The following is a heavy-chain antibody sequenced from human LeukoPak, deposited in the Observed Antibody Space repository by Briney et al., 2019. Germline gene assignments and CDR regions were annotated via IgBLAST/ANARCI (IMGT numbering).Heavy chain of an antibody. J-gene: IGHJ4*02. V-gene: IGHV1-2*02. D-gene: IGHD2-15*01. CDR1: GYTFTGYY. CDR3: ARVGFCSGGLCPYYFDY. CDR2: INPNSGGT. Sequence: ASAKVSCKASGYTFTGYYMHWVRQAPGQGLEWMGWINPNSGGTSFAQKFQGRVTMTRDTSISTAYMELSRLRSDDTAVYYCARVGFCSGGLCPYYFDYWGQGTLVTVSS.